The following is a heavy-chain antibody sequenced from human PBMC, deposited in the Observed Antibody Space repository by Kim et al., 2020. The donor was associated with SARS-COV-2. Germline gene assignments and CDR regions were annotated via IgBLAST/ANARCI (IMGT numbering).Heavy chain of an antibody. CDR1: GVSISSDCW. Sequence: SETLSLTCAVSGVSISSDCWWTWVRQPPRKGLEWIGEMFHTGRANYNPSLKSRVTISVDKSKSHCSLTLSSVIAADTAVYYCACGRGEYKIDYWGQGTLV. D-gene: IGHD1-1*01. J-gene: IGHJ4*02. V-gene: IGHV4-4*02. CDR3: ACGRGEYKIDY. CDR2: MFHTGRA.